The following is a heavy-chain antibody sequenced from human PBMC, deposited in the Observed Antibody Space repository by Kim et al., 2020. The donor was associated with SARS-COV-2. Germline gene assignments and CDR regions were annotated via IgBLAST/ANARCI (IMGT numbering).Heavy chain of an antibody. D-gene: IGHD2-15*01. CDR3: ARIGDY. V-gene: IGHV5-51*01. J-gene: IGHJ4*02. Sequence: YPGDSYTRYSPSFQGQVTISADKSISTAYLQWSSLKASDTAMYYCARIGDYWGQGTLVTVSS. CDR2: YPGDSYT.